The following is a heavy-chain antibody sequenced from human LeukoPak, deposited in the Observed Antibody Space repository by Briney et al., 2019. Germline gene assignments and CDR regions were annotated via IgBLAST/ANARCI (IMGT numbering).Heavy chain of an antibody. D-gene: IGHD4-11*01. V-gene: IGHV4-38-2*02. J-gene: IGHJ3*02. CDR3: ARYRDYIDYQYAFDI. CDR2: MYHSGNT. Sequence: SETLSLTCTVSGDSISSGYYWGWMRQSPGKGLEWIGSMYHSGNTYYNPSLKSRVTISGDTSNNQFSLKLSSVTAADTAMYYCARYRDYIDYQYAFDIWGQGTMVTVSS. CDR1: GDSISSGYY.